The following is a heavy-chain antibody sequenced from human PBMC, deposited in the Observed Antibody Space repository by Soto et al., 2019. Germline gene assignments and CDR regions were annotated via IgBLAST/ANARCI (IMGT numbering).Heavy chain of an antibody. CDR3: ARGVGDLGDY. CDR1: GYTFTTYH. J-gene: IGHJ4*02. D-gene: IGHD3-16*01. V-gene: IGHV1-8*01. Sequence: QVQLVQSGAEVREPGASVKVSCKASGYTFTTYHINWVRQATGQGLEWMGWVSPSSGDTGYAQKFQGRVTMTSKASMRTVYKELSSLRSDDTAVYYCARGVGDLGDYWGQGTLFTVSS. CDR2: VSPSSGDT.